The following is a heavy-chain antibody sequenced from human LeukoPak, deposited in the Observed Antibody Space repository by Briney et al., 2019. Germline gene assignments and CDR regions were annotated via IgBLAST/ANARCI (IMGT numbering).Heavy chain of an antibody. V-gene: IGHV3-20*01. CDR1: GFTFDDYG. CDR3: ARDRTIQVLDY. Sequence: GGSLRLSCAASGFTFDDYGMSWVRQAPGKGLEWVSGINWTGGSTGYADSVKGRFTISRDNAKNSLYLQMNSLRAEDTALYHCARDRTIQVLDYWGQGTLVTVSS. D-gene: IGHD5-18*01. CDR2: INWTGGST. J-gene: IGHJ4*02.